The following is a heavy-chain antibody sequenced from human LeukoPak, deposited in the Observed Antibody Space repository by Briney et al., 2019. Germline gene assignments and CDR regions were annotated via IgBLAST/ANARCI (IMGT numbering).Heavy chain of an antibody. CDR2: IIPILGIA. J-gene: IGHJ4*02. D-gene: IGHD3-16*02. CDR3: ARCVWGSYRRVGEPFDY. V-gene: IGHV1-69*04. Sequence: SVKVSCKASGGTFSSYAISWVRQAPGQGLEWMGRIIPILGIANYAQKFQGRVTITADKSTSTAYMELSSLRSEDTAVYYCARCVWGSYRRVGEPFDYWGQGTLVTVSS. CDR1: GGTFSSYA.